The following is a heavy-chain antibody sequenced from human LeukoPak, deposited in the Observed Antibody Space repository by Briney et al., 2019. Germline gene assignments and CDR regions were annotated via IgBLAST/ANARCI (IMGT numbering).Heavy chain of an antibody. Sequence: GGSLRLPCAASGFTVEDYDMSWVRQPPGKGLEWVSGIDRDGGSPGSADSVQGRVTISRDNAKNSVYLQMNSVRDEDTAFYYCARFSSGWHRRYFDLWGRGTLVTVSS. J-gene: IGHJ2*01. CDR3: ARFSSGWHRRYFDL. CDR2: IDRDGGSP. D-gene: IGHD6-19*01. V-gene: IGHV3-20*04. CDR1: GFTVEDYD.